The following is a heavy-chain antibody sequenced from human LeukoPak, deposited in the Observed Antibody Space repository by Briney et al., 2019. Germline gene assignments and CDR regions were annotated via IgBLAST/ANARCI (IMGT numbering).Heavy chain of an antibody. Sequence: PSETLSLTCTVSGGSISSYYWSWIRQPAGKGLEWIGRIYTSGSTNYNPSLKSRVTMSVDTSKNQFSLKLSSVTAADTAVYYCARQSSWYSPLYYYYMDVWGKGTTVTISS. CDR1: GGSISSYY. D-gene: IGHD6-13*01. CDR2: IYTSGST. J-gene: IGHJ6*03. V-gene: IGHV4-4*07. CDR3: ARQSSWYSPLYYYYMDV.